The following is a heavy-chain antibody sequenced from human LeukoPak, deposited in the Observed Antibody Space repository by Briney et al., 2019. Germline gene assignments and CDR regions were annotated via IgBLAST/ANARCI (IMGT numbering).Heavy chain of an antibody. Sequence: INHSGSTNYNPSLKSRVTISVDTSKNQFSLKLSSVTAADTAVYYYARAVVVVPAAKSGWFDPWGQGTLVTVSS. CDR3: ARAVVVVPAAKSGWFDP. CDR2: INHSGST. D-gene: IGHD2-2*01. V-gene: IGHV4-34*01. J-gene: IGHJ5*02.